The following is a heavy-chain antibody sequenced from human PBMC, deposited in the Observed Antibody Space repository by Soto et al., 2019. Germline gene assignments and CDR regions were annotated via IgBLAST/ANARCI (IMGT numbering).Heavy chain of an antibody. J-gene: IGHJ4*02. V-gene: IGHV1-3*01. D-gene: IGHD6-19*01. CDR3: ARSRVSHSSGRYDHYFDY. CDR2: INAGNGNT. Sequence: ASVKVSCKASGYTFTSYAMHWVRQAPGQRLEWMGWINAGNGNTKYSQKFQGRVTITRDTSASTAYMELSSLRSEDTAVYYCARSRVSHSSGRYDHYFDYWGQGTLVTVSS. CDR1: GYTFTSYA.